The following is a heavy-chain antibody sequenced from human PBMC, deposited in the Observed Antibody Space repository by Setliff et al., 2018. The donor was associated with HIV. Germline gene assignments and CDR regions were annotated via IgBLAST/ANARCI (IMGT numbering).Heavy chain of an antibody. Sequence: GGSLRLSCAASGLTLSNTWMSWVRQAPGKGLEWVGHIKKKGDGGTTEYATPVKGRFTTSRDDSKSTLYLQLTTLRTEDTGFYFCTREIRDGYPRSSNWGQGTLVTVSS. J-gene: IGHJ4*02. CDR1: GLTLSNTW. D-gene: IGHD3-10*01. V-gene: IGHV3-15*01. CDR2: IKKKGDGGTT. CDR3: TREIRDGYPRSSN.